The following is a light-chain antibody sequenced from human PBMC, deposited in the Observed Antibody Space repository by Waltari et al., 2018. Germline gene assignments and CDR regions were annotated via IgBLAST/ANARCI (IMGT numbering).Light chain of an antibody. V-gene: IGLV1-44*01. CDR2: RDN. CDR1: SSNIGSNT. CDR3: ATWDDSLNGPL. J-gene: IGLJ2*01. Sequence: QSVLTQPPSASGTPGQRVTISCSGSSSNIGSNTVNCYQPLPGTAPKPLIHRDNPRPSGVPARFSGSKSGTSASLAISGLQSEHEATYYCATWDDSLNGPLFGGGTMLTVL.